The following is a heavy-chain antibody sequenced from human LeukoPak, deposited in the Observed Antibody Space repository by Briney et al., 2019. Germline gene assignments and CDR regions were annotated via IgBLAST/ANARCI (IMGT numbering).Heavy chain of an antibody. J-gene: IGHJ3*02. CDR3: AKGITIFGVGTHDAFDI. CDR2: ISGSGGST. V-gene: IGHV3-23*01. D-gene: IGHD3-3*01. CDR1: RFTFSSYA. Sequence: GGSLRLSCAASRFTFSSYAMSWVRQAPGKGLEWVSAISGSGGSTYYADSVKGRFTISRDNSKNTLYPQMNSLRAEDTAVYYCAKGITIFGVGTHDAFDIWGQGTMVTVSS.